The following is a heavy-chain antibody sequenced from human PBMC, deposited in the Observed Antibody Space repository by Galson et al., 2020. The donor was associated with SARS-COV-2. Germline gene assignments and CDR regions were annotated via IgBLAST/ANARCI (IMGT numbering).Heavy chain of an antibody. CDR1: GYRFTSYW. V-gene: IGHV5-51*01. D-gene: IGHD3-10*01. Sequence: GEYLKISCKGSGYRFTSYWIGWVRQMPGKGLEWMGIIYPGDSDTRYSPSFQGQDTISADKSISTAYLQWSSLKASDTAMYYCARHRSFGEVVSVPDCDYWGQGTRVTGSS. J-gene: IGHJ4*02. CDR2: IYPGDSDT. CDR3: ARHRSFGEVVSVPDCDY.